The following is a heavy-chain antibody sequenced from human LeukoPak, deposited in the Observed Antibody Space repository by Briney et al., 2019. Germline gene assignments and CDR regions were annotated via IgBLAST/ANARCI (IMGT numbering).Heavy chain of an antibody. CDR3: TTSKDPYSHH. CDR2: IHQDAGEK. V-gene: IGHV3-7*05. Sequence: GGSLRLSCAASGFIFSDAWMTAVRQSPRKGLQWVASIHQDAGEKQYVDSVRGRFTISRDNAKNSLYLQMNSLRVEDTAMYYCTTSKDPYSHHWGQGTLVTVSS. J-gene: IGHJ4*02. CDR1: GFIFSDAW.